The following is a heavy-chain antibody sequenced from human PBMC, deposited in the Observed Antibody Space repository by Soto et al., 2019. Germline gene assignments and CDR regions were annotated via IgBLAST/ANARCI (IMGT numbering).Heavy chain of an antibody. CDR1: GVALSSGGYF. V-gene: IGHV4-61*08. CDR3: TREESAQNQFDP. J-gene: IGHJ5*02. D-gene: IGHD3-10*01. Sequence: SETLSLTCTVSGVALSSGGYFCTWVRQPPGRGLEWLGYIYSSGATNYNPSLESRLTISLDKSASQFSLRLISVTAADTAVYFFTREESAQNQFDPGGQRTLVAV. CDR2: IYSSGAT.